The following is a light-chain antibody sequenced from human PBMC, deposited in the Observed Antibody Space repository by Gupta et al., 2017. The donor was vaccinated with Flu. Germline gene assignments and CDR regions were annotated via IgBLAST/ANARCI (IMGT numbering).Light chain of an antibody. Sequence: GDSLRSYYASWYQQKPGQAPVLVIYGKNNRPSGIPDRFSCSSSGNTASVTLTGAQAEDEADYYCNSRDSSGNHWVFGGGTKLTVL. CDR1: SLRSYY. J-gene: IGLJ3*02. CDR3: NSRDSSGNHWV. V-gene: IGLV3-19*01. CDR2: GKN.